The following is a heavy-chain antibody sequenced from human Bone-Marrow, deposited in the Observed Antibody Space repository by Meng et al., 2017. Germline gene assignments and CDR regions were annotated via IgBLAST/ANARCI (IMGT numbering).Heavy chain of an antibody. CDR2: IIPIFGTA. CDR1: GGTFSSYA. V-gene: IGHV1-69*05. D-gene: IGHD2-15*01. CDR3: ARDGDCSGGSCYHGGDY. J-gene: IGHJ4*02. Sequence: SAKVSCKASGGTFSSYAISWLRQAAGQGLEWMGGIIPIFGTANYAQKFQGRVTITTDESTSTAYMELSSLRSEDTAVYYCARDGDCSGGSCYHGGDYWGQGTLVTVSS.